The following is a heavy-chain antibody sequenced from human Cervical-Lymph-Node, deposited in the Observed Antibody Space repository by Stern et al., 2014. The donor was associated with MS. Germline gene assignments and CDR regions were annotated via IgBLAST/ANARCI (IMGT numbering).Heavy chain of an antibody. CDR3: ARRVAAAGTHYYGLFGH. D-gene: IGHD6-13*01. J-gene: IGHJ4*02. CDR2: FSPKSGGT. CDR1: GYTFSDYY. V-gene: IGHV1-2*02. Sequence: QVQLVQSGAEVKEPGDSVKVSCKASGYTFSDYYLHWVRQAPGQGLEWMGWFSPKSGGTNFAQKFQGRVTMTSDTSIATAYMELTRLRSDDTAVYYCARRVAAAGTHYYGLFGHWGQGTLVTVSS.